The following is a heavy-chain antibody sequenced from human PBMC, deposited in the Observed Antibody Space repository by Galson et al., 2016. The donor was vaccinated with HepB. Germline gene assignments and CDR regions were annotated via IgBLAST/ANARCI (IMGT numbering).Heavy chain of an antibody. CDR1: GFSFSKAW. J-gene: IGHJ4*02. Sequence: SLRLSCAASGFSFSKAWMNWVRQAPGKGLEWVGRIFSKTDGETTEYAAPVKGRFTISRDDSKTTLYLQMNSLGAEDTAVYFCARDRGGGAPKLVIFDYWGQGTLVTVSS. CDR2: IFSKTDGETT. CDR3: ARDRGGGAPKLVIFDY. V-gene: IGHV3-15*07. D-gene: IGHD3-16*01.